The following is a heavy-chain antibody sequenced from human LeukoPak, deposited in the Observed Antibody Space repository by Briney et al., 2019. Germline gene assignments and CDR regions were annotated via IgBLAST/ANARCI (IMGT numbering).Heavy chain of an antibody. D-gene: IGHD1-26*01. Sequence: GGALRLSCAASGFTFRRYAMSWVRQAPGRGLEWVLAISGSGGSAYSADSVKGRFTISRDNSKNTLYLQMNSLRAEDTAVYYWAKGPEYSGAYPLDYWGQGTLVTVSS. CDR3: AKGPEYSGAYPLDY. CDR1: GFTFRRYA. J-gene: IGHJ4*02. V-gene: IGHV3-23*01. CDR2: ISGSGGSA.